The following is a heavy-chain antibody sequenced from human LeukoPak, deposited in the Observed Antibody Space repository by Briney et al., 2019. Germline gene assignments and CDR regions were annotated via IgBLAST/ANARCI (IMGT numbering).Heavy chain of an antibody. CDR2: ITPIFGTT. CDR1: GYTFTGYY. CDR3: ATSYYDILTGYRPLAY. D-gene: IGHD3-9*01. J-gene: IGHJ4*02. Sequence: ASVKVSCKASGYTFTGYYMHWVRQAPGQGLEWMGWITPIFGTTNYAQRFQGRVTMTEDTSTDTAYMELSSLRSEDTAVYYCATSYYDILTGYRPLAYWGQGSLVTVSS. V-gene: IGHV1-2*02.